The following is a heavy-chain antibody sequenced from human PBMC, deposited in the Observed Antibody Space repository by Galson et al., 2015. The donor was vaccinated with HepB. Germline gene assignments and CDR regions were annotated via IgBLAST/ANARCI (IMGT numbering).Heavy chain of an antibody. J-gene: IGHJ4*02. CDR2: INHSGST. V-gene: IGHV4-34*01. D-gene: IGHD4-17*01. CDR1: GGSFSGYY. CDR3: ARGRSMTTVTTVTRYFDY. Sequence: TLSLTCAVYGGSFSGYYWSWIRQPPGKGLEWIGEINHSGSTNYNPSLKSRVTISVDTSKNQFSLKLSSVTAADTAVYYCARGRSMTTVTTVTRYFDYWGQGTLVTVSS.